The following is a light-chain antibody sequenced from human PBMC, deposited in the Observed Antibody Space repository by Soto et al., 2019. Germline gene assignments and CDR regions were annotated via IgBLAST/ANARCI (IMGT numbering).Light chain of an antibody. V-gene: IGLV2-14*01. Sequence: QSVLTQPASVSGSPGQSITISCTGTNSDVGGYNYVSWYRQHPGKVPKLMIFDVSNRPSGVSNRFSGSQSGNTASLTISGLQPEDEADYYCTSYTSRNSLVFGGGTKLTVL. CDR2: DVS. J-gene: IGLJ2*01. CDR3: TSYTSRNSLV. CDR1: NSDVGGYNY.